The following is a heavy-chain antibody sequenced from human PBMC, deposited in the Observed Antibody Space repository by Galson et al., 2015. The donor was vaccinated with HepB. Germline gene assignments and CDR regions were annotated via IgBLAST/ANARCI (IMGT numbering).Heavy chain of an antibody. CDR1: GYSFTSYW. CDR3: ARRRYYYGSGSSYYFDY. CDR2: IYPGDSDT. J-gene: IGHJ4*02. D-gene: IGHD3-10*01. Sequence: QSGAEVKKPGESLKISCKGSGYSFTSYWIGWVRQMPGKGLEWMGIIYPGDSDTRYSPSFQGQVTISADKSISTAYLQWSSLKASDTAMYYCARRRYYYGSGSSYYFDYWGQGTLVTVSS. V-gene: IGHV5-51*01.